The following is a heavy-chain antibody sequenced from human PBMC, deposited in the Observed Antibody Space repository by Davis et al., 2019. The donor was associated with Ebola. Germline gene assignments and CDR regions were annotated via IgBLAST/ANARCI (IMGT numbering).Heavy chain of an antibody. CDR3: ARSRVYNYYYGMDV. CDR1: GYTFTGYY. D-gene: IGHD3-22*01. J-gene: IGHJ6*02. V-gene: IGHV1-2*04. Sequence: ASVKVSCKASGYTFTGYYMHWVRQAPGQGLEWMGWINPNSGGTNHAQKFQGWVTMTRDTSISTAYMELSRLRSDDTAVYYCARSRVYNYYYGMDVWGQGTTVTVSS. CDR2: INPNSGGT.